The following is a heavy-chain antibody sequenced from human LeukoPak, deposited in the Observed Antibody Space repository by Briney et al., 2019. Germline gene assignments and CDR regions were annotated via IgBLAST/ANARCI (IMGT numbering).Heavy chain of an antibody. D-gene: IGHD2-2*02. V-gene: IGHV4-39*01. J-gene: IGHJ4*02. CDR3: ARHGRYCSSTSCYIDY. Sequence: SETLSLTCTVSGGSISSSSYYWGWIRQPPGKGLEWIGSIYYSGSTYYNPSLKSRVTISVDTSKNQFSLKLSSVTAADTAVYYCARHGRYCSSTSCYIDYWGQGTLVTVSS. CDR1: GGSISSSSYY. CDR2: IYYSGST.